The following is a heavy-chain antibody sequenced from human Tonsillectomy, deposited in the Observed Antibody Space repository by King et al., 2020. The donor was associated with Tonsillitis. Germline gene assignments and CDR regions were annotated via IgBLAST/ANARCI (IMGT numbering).Heavy chain of an antibody. J-gene: IGHJ4*02. D-gene: IGHD6-6*01. CDR3: ARDTSGISPRPFDS. CDR1: GVSISSGNYY. CDR2: IYTSGST. Sequence: VQLQESGPGLVKPSETLSLTCTISGVSISSGNYYWSWIRQPAGKGLEWIGRIYTSGSTRYTPSLNSRVTISLDPSKNQFSLKLTSVTAADTAVYYCARDTSGISPRPFDSWGQGTLVTVSS. V-gene: IGHV4-61*02.